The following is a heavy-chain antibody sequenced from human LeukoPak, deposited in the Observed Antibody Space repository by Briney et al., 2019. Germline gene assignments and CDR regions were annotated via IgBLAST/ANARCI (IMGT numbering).Heavy chain of an antibody. D-gene: IGHD3-22*01. CDR1: GFSFSNYG. CDR2: IWSDGNNR. CDR3: AKTRVMIVVLYYFDY. J-gene: IGHJ4*02. Sequence: PGMSLRLSCAASGFSFSNYGMHWVRQAPGKGLEWVAVIWSDGNNRFYADSVRGRFTFSRDNSKNTLYLQMNSLRAEDTAVYYCAKTRVMIVVLYYFDYWGQGTLVTVSS. V-gene: IGHV3-33*06.